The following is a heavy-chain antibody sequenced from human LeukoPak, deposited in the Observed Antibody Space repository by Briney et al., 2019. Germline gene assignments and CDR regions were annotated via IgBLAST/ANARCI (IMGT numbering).Heavy chain of an antibody. D-gene: IGHD3-22*01. CDR2: IKSKTDGGTT. CDR1: GFTFSNAW. J-gene: IGHJ4*02. CDR3: ITFSMIDVVIAD. Sequence: GGSLRLSCAASGFTFSNAWMSWVRQAPGKGLEWVGRIKSKTDGGTTDYAAPVKGKFTISRDDSKNTLYLQMNSLKTEDTAFYYCITFSMIDVVIADWGQGTLVTVSS. V-gene: IGHV3-15*01.